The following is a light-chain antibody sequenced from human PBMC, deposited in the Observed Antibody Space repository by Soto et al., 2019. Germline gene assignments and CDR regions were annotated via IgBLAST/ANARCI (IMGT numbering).Light chain of an antibody. CDR2: EDL. Sequence: QSALTQPASVSGSPGQSITISCTGTSSDVGGYNLVSWYQHHPGKGPKLMIYEDLKRPSGGSNRFSGSKSGNTASLTISGLQAEDEADYYCCAFAGTSTVLFGGGTKLTVL. CDR1: SSDVGGYNL. V-gene: IGLV2-23*01. J-gene: IGLJ2*01. CDR3: CAFAGTSTVL.